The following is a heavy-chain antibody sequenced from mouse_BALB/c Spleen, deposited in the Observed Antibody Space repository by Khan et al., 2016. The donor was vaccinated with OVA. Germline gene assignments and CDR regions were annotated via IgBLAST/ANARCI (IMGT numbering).Heavy chain of an antibody. V-gene: IGHV14-3*02. J-gene: IGHJ3*01. Sequence: VQLQQSGAEVVKPGASVKLSCPGSGFNIKDTYIHWVKQRPEQGLEWIGRIDPANDNTKYDPSFQAKATIASDTSSNTAYLQLSSLTSEDTAVYYCASPSMITTGFAYWGQGTLVTVSA. D-gene: IGHD2-4*01. CDR2: IDPANDNT. CDR3: ASPSMITTGFAY. CDR1: GFNIKDTY.